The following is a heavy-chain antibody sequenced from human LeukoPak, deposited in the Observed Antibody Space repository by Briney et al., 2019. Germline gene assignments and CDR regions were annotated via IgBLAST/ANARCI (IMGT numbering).Heavy chain of an antibody. Sequence: GESLKISCKGSGYSFTSYWISWVRQMPGKGLEWMGRIDPSDSYTNYSPSFQGHVTISADKSISTAYLQWSSLKASDIAMYYCARRWPVDTAMERTDAFDIWGRGTMVTVSS. J-gene: IGHJ3*02. D-gene: IGHD5-18*01. CDR1: GYSFTSYW. V-gene: IGHV5-10-1*01. CDR3: ARRWPVDTAMERTDAFDI. CDR2: IDPSDSYT.